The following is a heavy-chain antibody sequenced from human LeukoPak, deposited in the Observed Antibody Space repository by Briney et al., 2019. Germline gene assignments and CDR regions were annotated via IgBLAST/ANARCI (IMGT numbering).Heavy chain of an antibody. J-gene: IGHJ6*03. CDR2: IYTSGST. V-gene: IGHV4-4*07. CDR3: AREEGYSSSSGDYYYYYYMDV. Sequence: PSETLSLTCTVSGGSISSYYWSWIRQPAGKGLEWIGRIYTSGSTNYNPSLKSRVTMSVDTSKNQFSLKLSSVTAADTAVYYCAREEGYSSSSGDYYYYYYMDVWGKGTTVTVSS. D-gene: IGHD6-6*01. CDR1: GGSISSYY.